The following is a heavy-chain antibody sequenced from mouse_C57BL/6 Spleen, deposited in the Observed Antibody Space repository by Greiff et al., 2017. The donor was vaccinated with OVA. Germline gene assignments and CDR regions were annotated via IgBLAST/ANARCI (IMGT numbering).Heavy chain of an antibody. V-gene: IGHV14-4*01. CDR2: IDPENGDT. J-gene: IGHJ3*01. D-gene: IGHD2-5*01. Sequence: VQLQQSGAELVRPGASVKLSCTASGFNIKDDYMHWVKQRPEQGLEWIGWIDPENGDTEYASKFQGKATITADTSSNTAYLQLSSLTSEDTAVYYCTTGDSNWAYWGQGTLVTVSA. CDR1: GFNIKDDY. CDR3: TTGDSNWAY.